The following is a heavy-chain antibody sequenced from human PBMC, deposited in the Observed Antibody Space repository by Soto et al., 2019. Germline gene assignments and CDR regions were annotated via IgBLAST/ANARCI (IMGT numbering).Heavy chain of an antibody. CDR2: IRSKANSYAT. J-gene: IGHJ4*02. CDR3: TTGGWVDY. Sequence: EVQLVESGGGLVQPGGSLKLSCAASGFTFSGSAMHWVRQASGKGLEWVGRIRSKANSYATAYAASVKGRFTISRDDSKNTAYLQMNSLKTEDTAVYYCTTGGWVDYWGQGTLVTVSS. V-gene: IGHV3-73*01. CDR1: GFTFSGSA. D-gene: IGHD2-8*02.